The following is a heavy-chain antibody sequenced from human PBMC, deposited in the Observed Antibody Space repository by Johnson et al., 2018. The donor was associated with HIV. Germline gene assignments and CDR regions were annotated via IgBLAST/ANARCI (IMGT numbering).Heavy chain of an antibody. D-gene: IGHD3-10*01. CDR2: ISSRWSTI. Sequence: VQLVESGRGVVRPGGSLRVSCAASGFTFDDYGISWVRQAPGKGLEWVSYISSRWSTIYYADSVKGRFTISRDNAKNALYVQMNSLRAEDTAFYYCARDQVGILWDAFDIWGQGTMVTVSS. J-gene: IGHJ3*02. CDR1: GFTFDDYG. V-gene: IGHV3-48*04. CDR3: ARDQVGILWDAFDI.